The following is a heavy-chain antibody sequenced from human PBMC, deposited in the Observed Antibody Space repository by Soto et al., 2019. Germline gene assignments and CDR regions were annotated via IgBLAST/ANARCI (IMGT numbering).Heavy chain of an antibody. J-gene: IGHJ4*02. V-gene: IGHV3-23*01. Sequence: GGSLRLCCAVSRVNFSSHGMNWVSQDLGKGLERASSISDDVDSTYYEDAVKGRFTISRDNSKIMLLLQMNSLRAESTAVDPGAKRSGYHEAAYLDYRGQVTLVTVSS. CDR3: AKRSGYHEAAYLDY. CDR2: ISDDVDST. D-gene: IGHD5-12*01. CDR1: RVNFSSHG.